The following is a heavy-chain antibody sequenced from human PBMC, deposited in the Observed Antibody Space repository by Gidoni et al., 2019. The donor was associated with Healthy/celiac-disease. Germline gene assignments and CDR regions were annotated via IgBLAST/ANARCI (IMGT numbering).Heavy chain of an antibody. CDR2: IYYSGST. CDR3: ARHRDSSGYVDY. D-gene: IGHD3-22*01. J-gene: IGHJ4*02. CDR1: GGSISSSIYY. Sequence: HLQLQESGPGLVTPSETLSLICPVSGGSISSSIYYWGWIRQPPGKGLEWIGSIYYSGSTYYNPSLKSRVTISVDTSNNQFSLKLTSVTAADTAVYYCARHRDSSGYVDYWGQGTLVTVSS. V-gene: IGHV4-39*01.